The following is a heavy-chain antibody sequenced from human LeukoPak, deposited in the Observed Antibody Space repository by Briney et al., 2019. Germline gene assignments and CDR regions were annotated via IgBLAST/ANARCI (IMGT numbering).Heavy chain of an antibody. V-gene: IGHV3-48*04. D-gene: IGHD4-17*01. CDR1: GFTFSRYT. J-gene: IGHJ4*02. CDR2: ISGSGSTK. CDR3: ARERRDGDYADY. Sequence: TGGSLRLSCAASGFTFSRYTMNWVRQAPGEGLEWVSYISGSGSTKYYADSVKGRFTISRDNAKNSLYLQMNSLRAEDTAVYYCARERRDGDYADYWGQGTLVTVSS.